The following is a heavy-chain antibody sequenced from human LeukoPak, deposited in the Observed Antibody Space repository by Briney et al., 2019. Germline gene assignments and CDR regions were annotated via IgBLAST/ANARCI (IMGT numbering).Heavy chain of an antibody. CDR3: TYSSSSGVDY. CDR1: GGSISSYY. D-gene: IGHD6-6*01. Sequence: PSETLSLTCTVSGGSISSYYWSWIRQPAGKGLEWIGRIYTGGSTNYNPSLKSRVTMSVDTSKNQFSLKLSSVTAADTAVYYCTYSSSSGVDYRGQGTLVTVSS. V-gene: IGHV4-4*07. J-gene: IGHJ4*02. CDR2: IYTGGST.